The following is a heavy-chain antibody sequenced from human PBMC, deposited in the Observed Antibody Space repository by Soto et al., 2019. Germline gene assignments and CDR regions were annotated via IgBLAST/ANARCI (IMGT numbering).Heavy chain of an antibody. V-gene: IGHV4-4*07. Sequence: SDTLSLTFSVSVASLSNSHWSWIRRPAGQGLEWIGRIYPTGNTNYNPSLKSRVTMSVDTSKNQFSLKLTSMTAADTAVYYCARGYYTYEYCGQGTLVTVSS. CDR1: VASLSNSH. J-gene: IGHJ4*02. D-gene: IGHD3-3*01. CDR2: IYPTGNT. CDR3: ARGYYTYEY.